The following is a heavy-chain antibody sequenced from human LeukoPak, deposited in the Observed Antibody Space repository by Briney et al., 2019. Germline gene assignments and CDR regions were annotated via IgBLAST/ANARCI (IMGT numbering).Heavy chain of an antibody. D-gene: IGHD1-1*01. CDR3: ARDYEEGWNPPFDY. Sequence: PGGSLRLSCAASRFTFSSYSMNWVRQAPGKGLEWVSSISSSSSYIYYADSVKGRFTISRDNAKNSLYLQMNSLRAEDTAVYYCARDYEEGWNPPFDYWGQGTLVTVSS. CDR2: ISSSSSYI. V-gene: IGHV3-21*01. CDR1: RFTFSSYS. J-gene: IGHJ4*02.